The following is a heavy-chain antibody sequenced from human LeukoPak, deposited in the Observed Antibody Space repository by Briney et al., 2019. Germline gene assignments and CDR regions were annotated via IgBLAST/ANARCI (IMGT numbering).Heavy chain of an antibody. CDR2: INHSGST. V-gene: IGHV4-34*01. CDR1: GGSFNNYY. CDR3: ARGMGDSNYFDY. Sequence: TSETLSLTCAVYGGSFNNYYWTWIRQPPGEGLEWSGEINHSGSTKYNTFLKSRVTISVATHKNQFSLKLTSVTAADTAVYYCARGMGDSNYFDYWGKGTLVTVSS. D-gene: IGHD2-21*02. J-gene: IGHJ4*02.